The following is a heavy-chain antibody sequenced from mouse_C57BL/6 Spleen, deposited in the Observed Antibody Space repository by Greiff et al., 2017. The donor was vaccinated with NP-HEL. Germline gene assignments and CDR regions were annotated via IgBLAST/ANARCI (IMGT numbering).Heavy chain of an antibody. V-gene: IGHV1-22*01. CDR2: INPNNGGT. CDR1: GYTFTDYN. J-gene: IGHJ3*01. Sequence: EVQLQQSGPELVKPGASVKMSCKASGYTFTDYNMHWVKQSHGKSLEWIGYINPNNGGTSYNQNFKVKATLTVNKSSNTAYMELRSLTSEDSAVYYCSSEIGYSNYPFAYWGQGTLVTVSA. D-gene: IGHD2-5*01. CDR3: SSEIGYSNYPFAY.